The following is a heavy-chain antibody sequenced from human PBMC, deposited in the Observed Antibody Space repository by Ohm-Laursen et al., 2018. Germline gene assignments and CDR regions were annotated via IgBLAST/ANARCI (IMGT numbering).Heavy chain of an antibody. J-gene: IGHJ3*02. V-gene: IGHV1-8*01. CDR1: GYTFINYD. CDR2: MKPNSGNT. D-gene: IGHD5-18*01. Sequence: ASVTASCKTSGYTFINYDINWVRQATGQGLEWMGWMKPNSGNTGYAQKFQGRVTMTRNTSISTAYMELSSLRSEDTAVYYCARTINSYSYGYEPAFDIWGQGTMVTVSS. CDR3: ARTINSYSYGYEPAFDI.